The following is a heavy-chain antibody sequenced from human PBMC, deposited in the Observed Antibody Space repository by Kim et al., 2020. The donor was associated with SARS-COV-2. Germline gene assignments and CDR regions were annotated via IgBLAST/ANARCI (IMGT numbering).Heavy chain of an antibody. Sequence: GGSLRLSCAASGFTFSSYWMHWVRQAPGKGLVWVSRINSDGSSTSYADSVKGRFTISRDNAKNTLYLQMNSLRAEDTAVYYCARGIAARAFDYWGQGTLVTVSS. V-gene: IGHV3-74*01. D-gene: IGHD6-6*01. CDR2: INSDGSST. CDR3: ARGIAARAFDY. J-gene: IGHJ4*02. CDR1: GFTFSSYW.